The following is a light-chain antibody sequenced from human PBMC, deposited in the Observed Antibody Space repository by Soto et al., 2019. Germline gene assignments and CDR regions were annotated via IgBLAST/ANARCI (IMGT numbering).Light chain of an antibody. J-gene: IGLJ2*01. Sequence: QLVLTQPPSASGTPGQRVTISCSGSSSNIGSNTVNWYQQLPGTAPKLLIYSNNQRPSGVPDRFFGSKSGTSASLAISGLQSEDEADYYCAAWDDSLNGVVFGGGTKVTVL. V-gene: IGLV1-44*01. CDR2: SNN. CDR3: AAWDDSLNGVV. CDR1: SSNIGSNT.